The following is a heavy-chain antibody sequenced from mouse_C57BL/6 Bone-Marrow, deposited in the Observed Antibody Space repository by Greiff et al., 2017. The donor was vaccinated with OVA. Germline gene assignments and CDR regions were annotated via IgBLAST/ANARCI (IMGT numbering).Heavy chain of an antibody. CDR1: GFTFSSYT. CDR2: ISGGGGDT. V-gene: IGHV5-9*01. CDR3: ARRGYYYGRYFDV. D-gene: IGHD1-1*01. J-gene: IGHJ1*03. Sequence: EVKVVESGGGLVKPGGSLKLSCAASGFTFSSYTMSWVRQTPEKRLEWVATISGGGGDTYYPDSVKGRFTISRDNAKNTLYLQMSSLRSEDTALYYCARRGYYYGRYFDVWGTGTTVTVSS.